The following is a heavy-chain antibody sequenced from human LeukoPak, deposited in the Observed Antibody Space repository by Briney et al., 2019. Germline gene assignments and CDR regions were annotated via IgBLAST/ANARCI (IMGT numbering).Heavy chain of an antibody. Sequence: PGGSLRLSCAASGFTFSSYAMSWVRQAPGEGLEWVSAISGSGGSKYYADSVKGRFTISRDNSKNTLYLQMNSLRAEDTAVYYCAKDPTHFYDSSGYYYWGQGTLVTVSS. CDR1: GFTFSSYA. V-gene: IGHV3-23*01. CDR2: ISGSGGSK. CDR3: AKDPTHFYDSSGYYY. D-gene: IGHD3-22*01. J-gene: IGHJ4*02.